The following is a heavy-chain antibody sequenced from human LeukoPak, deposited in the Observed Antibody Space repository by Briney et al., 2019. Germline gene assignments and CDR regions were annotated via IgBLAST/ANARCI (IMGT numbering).Heavy chain of an antibody. V-gene: IGHV4-34*01. CDR3: ASIVWDGYYYYMDV. D-gene: IGHD3-16*02. CDR1: GGSFSGYY. CDR2: INHSGST. Sequence: SETLSLTCAVYGGSFSGYYWSWIRQPPGKGLEWIGEINHSGSTNYNQSLKSRVTISVDTSKNQFSLKLSSVTAADTAVYYCASIVWDGYYYYMDVWGKGTTVTVSS. J-gene: IGHJ6*03.